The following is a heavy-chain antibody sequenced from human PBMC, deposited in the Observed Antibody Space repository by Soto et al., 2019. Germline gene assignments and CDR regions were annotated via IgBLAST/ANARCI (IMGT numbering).Heavy chain of an antibody. Sequence: GESLKISCQASGYSFTNFWIGWVRQMPGKGLEWMGIIYPSDSDTRYSPSFQGQVTISADRSTSTAYLQWGSLKASDTAMYYCARHSGPAAHLLDYWGRGTQVTVSS. CDR1: GYSFTNFW. J-gene: IGHJ4*02. D-gene: IGHD1-26*01. CDR2: IYPSDSDT. V-gene: IGHV5-51*01. CDR3: ARHSGPAAHLLDY.